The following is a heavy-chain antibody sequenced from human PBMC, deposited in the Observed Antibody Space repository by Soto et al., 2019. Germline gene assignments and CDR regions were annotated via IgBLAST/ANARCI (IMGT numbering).Heavy chain of an antibody. J-gene: IGHJ4*02. Sequence: QVQLQESGPGLVKPSQTLSLTCTVSGGSISSGGYYWSWIRQHPGKGLEWIGYIYYSGSTYYNPSLKSRVTISVDTSKNQFTLKLSSVTAADTAVYYCARDSRYSNYGVDYWGQGTLVTVSS. V-gene: IGHV4-31*03. CDR2: IYYSGST. D-gene: IGHD4-4*01. CDR1: GGSISSGGYY. CDR3: ARDSRYSNYGVDY.